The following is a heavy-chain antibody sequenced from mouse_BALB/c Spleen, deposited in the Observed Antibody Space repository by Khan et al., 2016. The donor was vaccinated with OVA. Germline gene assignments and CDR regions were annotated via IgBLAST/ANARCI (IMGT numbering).Heavy chain of an antibody. J-gene: IGHJ2*01. Sequence: QVQLKESGGELVRPGTSVKLSCKTSGYIFTSYWIHWVKQRSGQGLEWIARIYPGTDNTYYNENFKDKATLTADKSSSTVYLQLSSLKSEDSAVFFCAREEALYYFDYWGQGTTLKVSS. V-gene: IGHV1-76*01. D-gene: IGHD3-2*02. CDR3: AREEALYYFDY. CDR1: GYIFTSYW. CDR2: IYPGTDNT.